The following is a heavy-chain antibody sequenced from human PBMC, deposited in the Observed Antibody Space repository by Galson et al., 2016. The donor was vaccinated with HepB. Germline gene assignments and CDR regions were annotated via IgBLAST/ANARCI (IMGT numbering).Heavy chain of an antibody. CDR2: ISSASDTI. Sequence: SLRLSCAASGFTFSTYNMNWVRLAPGKGLEWVSYISSASDTIHYAGSVKGRFTISRDNAKNSLYLQMNSLRAEDTAAYYCAKERGSRLTMVRGVLDPFDIWGQRTLGTVSS. V-gene: IGHV3-48*01. D-gene: IGHD3-10*01. CDR3: AKERGSRLTMVRGVLDPFDI. CDR1: GFTFSTYN. J-gene: IGHJ3*02.